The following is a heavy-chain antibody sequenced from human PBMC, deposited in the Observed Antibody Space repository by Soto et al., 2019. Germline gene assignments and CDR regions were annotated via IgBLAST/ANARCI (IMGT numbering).Heavy chain of an antibody. CDR1: GGSISSYY. CDR3: ARDNPGIAVAGFDY. Sequence: NPSETLSLTCTVSGGSISSYYWSWIRQPAGKGLEWIRRIYTSGSTNYNPSLKSRVTMSVDTSKNQFSLKLSSVTAADTAVYYCARDNPGIAVAGFDYWGQGTLVTVSS. J-gene: IGHJ4*02. CDR2: IYTSGST. D-gene: IGHD6-19*01. V-gene: IGHV4-4*07.